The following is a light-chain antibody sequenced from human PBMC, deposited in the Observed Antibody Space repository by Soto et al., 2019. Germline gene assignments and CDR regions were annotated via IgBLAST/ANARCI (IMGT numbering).Light chain of an antibody. Sequence: DIQMTQSPSSLSASVGDRVTITCRASQGISNSVAWYQQKPGTVPKLLIYAASTLQSGVPSRFSGSVAGTDFNLTISRLQPEDVATYYCHKYTSAPLTFGGGAKLEIK. CDR2: AAS. CDR1: QGISNS. J-gene: IGKJ4*01. V-gene: IGKV1-27*01. CDR3: HKYTSAPLT.